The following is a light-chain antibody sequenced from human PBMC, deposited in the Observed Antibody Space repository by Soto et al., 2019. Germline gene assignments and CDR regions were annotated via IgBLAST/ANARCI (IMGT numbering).Light chain of an antibody. Sequence: EFVLTQSPVTLSLSPGERATLSCRASQSVPNNYLAWYQQRPGQAPRLLIYAASIRATGIPGRISGSGSGTDFTLTISRLEPEDFAVYHCQQYGNSPPVTFGGGTKVDIK. CDR1: QSVPNNY. V-gene: IGKV3-20*01. J-gene: IGKJ4*01. CDR2: AAS. CDR3: QQYGNSPPVT.